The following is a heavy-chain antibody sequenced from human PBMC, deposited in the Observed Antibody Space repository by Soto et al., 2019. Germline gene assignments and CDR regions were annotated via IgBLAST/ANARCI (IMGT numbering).Heavy chain of an antibody. CDR2: TYYRSKWYS. V-gene: IGHV6-1*01. CDR3: AREQANCDARGYWYFDL. CDR1: GDSVSSNSAA. D-gene: IGHD3-10*02. Sequence: QLQLQQSGPGLVRPSQTLSLTCAISGDSVSSNSAAWNWIRQSPSRGLEWLGRTYYRSKWYSIYAVSLEXRXXXHXXTTTNQCSQPSTSVTPEDTAVYYCAREQANCDARGYWYFDLWGRGSLVTVSS. J-gene: IGHJ2*01.